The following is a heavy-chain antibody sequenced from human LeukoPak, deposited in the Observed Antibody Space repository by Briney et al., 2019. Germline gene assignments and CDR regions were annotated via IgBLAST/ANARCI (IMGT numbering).Heavy chain of an antibody. CDR2: IYYSGNT. J-gene: IGHJ5*01. CDR3: TRHSSPHAGSSSWYDF. Sequence: SETLSLTCTVSGGSISSSTYHWGWIRQPPGKGLEWIGSIYYSGNTYYNPSLKSRVTISVDTSKNQFSVKLSSVTAADTAVYYCTRHSSPHAGSSSWYDFWGQGTLVTVSS. CDR1: GGSISSSTYH. V-gene: IGHV4-39*01. D-gene: IGHD2-15*01.